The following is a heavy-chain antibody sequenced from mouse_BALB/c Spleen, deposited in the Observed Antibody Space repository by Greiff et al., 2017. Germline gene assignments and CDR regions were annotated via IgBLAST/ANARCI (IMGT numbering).Heavy chain of an antibody. CDR1: GFTFSDYY. D-gene: IGHD2-2*01. CDR3: ARAYGYDEAWFAY. Sequence: EVQGVESGGGLVKPGGSLKLSCAASGFTFSDYYMYWVRQTPEKRLEWVATISDGGSYTYYPDSVKGRFTISRDNAKNNLYLQMSSLKSEDTAMYYCARAYGYDEAWFAYWGQGTLVTVSA. J-gene: IGHJ3*01. V-gene: IGHV5-4*02. CDR2: ISDGGSYT.